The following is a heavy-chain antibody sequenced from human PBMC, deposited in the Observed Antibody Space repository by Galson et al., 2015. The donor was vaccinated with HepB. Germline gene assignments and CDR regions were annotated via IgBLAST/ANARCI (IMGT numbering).Heavy chain of an antibody. CDR1: GFTFSSYA. D-gene: IGHD5-24*01. Sequence: SLRLSCAASGFTFSSYAMHWVRQAPGKGLEWVAVIPYDGSNKYYADSVKGRFTISRDNSKNTLYLQMNSLRAEDTAVYYCASAWDGYKTQYYFDYWGQGTLVTVSS. V-gene: IGHV3-30*04. CDR2: IPYDGSNK. CDR3: ASAWDGYKTQYYFDY. J-gene: IGHJ4*02.